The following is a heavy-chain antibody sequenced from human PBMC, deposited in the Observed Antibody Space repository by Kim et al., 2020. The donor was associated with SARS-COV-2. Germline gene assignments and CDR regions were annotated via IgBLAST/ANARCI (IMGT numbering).Heavy chain of an antibody. CDR2: INPSGGST. V-gene: IGHV1-46*01. J-gene: IGHJ6*02. CDR1: GYTFTSYY. Sequence: ASVKVSCKASGYTFTSYYMHWVRQAPGQGLEWMGIINPSGGSTSYAQKFQGRVTMTRDTSTSTVYMELSSLRSEDTAVYYCARTGVDTAMDHYYYYGMDVWGQGTTVTVSS. D-gene: IGHD5-18*01. CDR3: ARTGVDTAMDHYYYYGMDV.